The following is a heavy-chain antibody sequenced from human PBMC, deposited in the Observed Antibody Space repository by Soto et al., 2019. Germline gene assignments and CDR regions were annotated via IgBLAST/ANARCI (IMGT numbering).Heavy chain of an antibody. Sequence: SETLSLTCTVSGGSITDYYWSWIRQPPGRALEWIGYGYHSVSIHYNPSLKTRVTISVDTSENQFSLRLSSVTAADTAVYYCARAFAGFGAYWYFDLWGRGTLVTVSS. J-gene: IGHJ2*01. CDR1: GGSITDYY. V-gene: IGHV4-59*01. CDR3: ARAFAGFGAYWYFDL. D-gene: IGHD3-16*01. CDR2: GYHSVSI.